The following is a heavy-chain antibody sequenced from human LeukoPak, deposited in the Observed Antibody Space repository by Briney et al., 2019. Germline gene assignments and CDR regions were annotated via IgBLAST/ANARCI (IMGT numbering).Heavy chain of an antibody. J-gene: IGHJ6*04. CDR2: ISAYNGNT. Sequence: ASVKVSCKASGYTFTNYGISWVRQAPGQGLECMGWISAYNGNTNYAQRFQGRVTMTTDTSTSTAYMELRSLRSEDTAVYYCATGLWFGKYLDVWGKGTTVTISS. D-gene: IGHD3-10*01. V-gene: IGHV1-18*01. CDR1: GYTFTNYG. CDR3: ATGLWFGKYLDV.